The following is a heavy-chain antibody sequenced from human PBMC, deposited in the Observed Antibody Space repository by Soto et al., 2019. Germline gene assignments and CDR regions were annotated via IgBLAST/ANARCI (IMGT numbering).Heavy chain of an antibody. CDR3: ARHYRSIAVAFDH. V-gene: IGHV5-10-1*01. J-gene: IGHJ4*02. CDR1: GSSFPSYW. CDR2: TDPSESYT. D-gene: IGHD6-19*01. Sequence: LKISCNGSGSSFPSYWISWVRQMPGKGLERMGRTDPSESYTTYSPSCQGHVTISADKSISTAYLQWSSLNDSDTAMYYCARHYRSIAVAFDHWGQGTLVTVSS.